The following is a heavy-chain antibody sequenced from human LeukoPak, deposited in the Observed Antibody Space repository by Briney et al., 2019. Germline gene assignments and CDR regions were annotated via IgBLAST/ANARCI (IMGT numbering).Heavy chain of an antibody. J-gene: IGHJ6*03. CDR2: IDPNSGGA. V-gene: IGHV1-2*02. D-gene: IGHD4-17*01. CDR3: ARMTTGYYYYMDV. CDR1: GYTFTGYY. Sequence: GASVKVSCKASGYTFTGYYMHWVRQAPGQGLEWMGWIDPNSGGADYAQKFQGRVTMTRDKSISTAYMALRSLRSDDTAVYYCARMTTGYYYYMDVWGKGTTVTISS.